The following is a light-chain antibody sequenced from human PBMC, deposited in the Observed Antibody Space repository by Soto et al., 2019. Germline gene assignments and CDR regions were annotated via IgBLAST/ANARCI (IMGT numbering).Light chain of an antibody. V-gene: IGKV1D-13*01. CDR3: HQFNDYPIT. Sequence: AIQLTQSPSALSACVGDRVTITCRASQAINRALAWYQQKPGKVPQLLIHDASTLESGVPSRFSGSGSGTDLTLTISNLQHEDSATYYRHQFNDYPITFGQGTRLEIK. J-gene: IGKJ5*01. CDR1: QAINRA. CDR2: DAS.